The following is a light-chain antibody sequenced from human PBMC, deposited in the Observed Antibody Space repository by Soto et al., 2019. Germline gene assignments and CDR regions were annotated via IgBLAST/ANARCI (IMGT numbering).Light chain of an antibody. Sequence: QSALTQPASVSGSPGQSITISCTGTSSDIGYYTYVSWSQQHPGEAPKLIIYEVNNRPSGVSPRFSGSKSGNTASLTISGLRPEDEADYYCCSYTHSNTLVFGGGTKVTVL. V-gene: IGLV2-14*01. CDR2: EVN. J-gene: IGLJ3*02. CDR3: CSYTHSNTLV. CDR1: SSDIGYYTY.